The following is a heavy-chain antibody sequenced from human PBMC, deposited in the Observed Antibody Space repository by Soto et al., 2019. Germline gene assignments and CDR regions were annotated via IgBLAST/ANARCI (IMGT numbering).Heavy chain of an antibody. CDR3: ARGMAEEQIFYYFDY. J-gene: IGHJ4*02. V-gene: IGHV4-30-2*01. CDR2: IYHSGST. Sequence: SETLSLTCAVSGGSISSGGYSWSWIRQPPGKGLEWIGYIYHSGSTYYNPSRKSRVTISVDTSKSQFYLKLRSVTAADTAVYYCARGMAEEQIFYYFDYWGQGALVTVSS. D-gene: IGHD3-9*01. CDR1: GGSISSGGYS.